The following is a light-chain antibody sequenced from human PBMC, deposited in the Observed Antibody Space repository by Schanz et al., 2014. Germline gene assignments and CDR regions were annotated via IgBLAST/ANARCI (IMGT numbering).Light chain of an antibody. Sequence: QSVLTQPPSVSEAPRQRVTISCSGSSSNIGDNAVNWYQLLPGKAPKLLIYYDDLLPSGVSDRFSGSKSGTSASLAISGLQSEDEADYYCGAWDDSLNVVVFGGGTKVTVL. CDR1: SSNIGDNA. V-gene: IGLV1-36*01. J-gene: IGLJ3*02. CDR2: YDD. CDR3: GAWDDSLNVVV.